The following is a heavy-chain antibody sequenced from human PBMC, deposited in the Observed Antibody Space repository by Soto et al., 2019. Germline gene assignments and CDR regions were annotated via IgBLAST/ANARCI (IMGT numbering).Heavy chain of an antibody. CDR3: AREVPAARSDAFDI. J-gene: IGHJ3*02. CDR2: IYYSGST. D-gene: IGHD2-2*01. CDR1: GGSISSYY. V-gene: IGHV4-59*12. Sequence: SETLSLTCTVSGGSISSYYWSWIRQPPGKGLEWIGYIYYSGSTNYNPSLKSRVTISVDTSKNQFSLKLSSVTAADTAVYYCAREVPAARSDAFDIWGQGTMVTVSS.